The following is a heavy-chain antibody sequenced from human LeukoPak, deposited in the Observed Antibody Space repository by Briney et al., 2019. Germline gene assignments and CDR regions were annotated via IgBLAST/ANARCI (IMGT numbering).Heavy chain of an antibody. CDR3: ARDQPDYYDSRSRVGMDV. V-gene: IGHV1-69*04. CDR1: GYTFTNYG. CDR2: IIPTLGIA. Sequence: ALVKVSCKASGYTFTNYGISWVRQAPGQGLEWMGRIIPTLGIANYAQKFQGRVTITADKSTSTAYMELSSLRSEDTAVYYCARDQPDYYDSRSRVGMDVWGQGTTVTVSS. D-gene: IGHD3-22*01. J-gene: IGHJ6*02.